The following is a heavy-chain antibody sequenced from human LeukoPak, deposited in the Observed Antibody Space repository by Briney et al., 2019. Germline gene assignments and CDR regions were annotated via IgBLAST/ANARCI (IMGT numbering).Heavy chain of an antibody. D-gene: IGHD1-7*01. CDR1: GFTLSSYG. V-gene: IGHV3-30*18. J-gene: IGHJ4*02. CDR2: ISYDGSNK. Sequence: PGGSLRLSCAASGFTLSSYGMHWVRQAPGKGLEWVAVISYDGSNKYYADSVKGRFTISRDNSKNTLYLQMNSLRAEDTAVYYCAKDGNWNYVYYFDYWGQGTLVTVSS. CDR3: AKDGNWNYVYYFDY.